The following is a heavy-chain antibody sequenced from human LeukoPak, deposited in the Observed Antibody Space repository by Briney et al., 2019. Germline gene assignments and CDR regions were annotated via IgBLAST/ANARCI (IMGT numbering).Heavy chain of an antibody. V-gene: IGHV1-2*02. CDR2: INPNSGGT. CDR3: ARVTGGYDYYFDY. CDR1: GYTFTGYY. D-gene: IGHD5-12*01. J-gene: IGHJ4*02. Sequence: ASVKVSCKASGYTFTGYYMHWVRQAPGQGLEWMGWINPNSGGTNYAQKFQGRVTMTRDTSISTAYMELSRLRSDDTAVYYCARVTGGYDYYFDYWGQGTLVTVSS.